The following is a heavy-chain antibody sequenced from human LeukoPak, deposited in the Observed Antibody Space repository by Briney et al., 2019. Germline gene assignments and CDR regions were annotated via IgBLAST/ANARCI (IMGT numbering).Heavy chain of an antibody. V-gene: IGHV1-18*01. CDR3: ARAGCGDYALEGSWFDL. J-gene: IGHJ5*02. Sequence: GASVKVSCKASGYTFTSYGISWVRQAPGQRLEWMGWISAYNGNTNYAQKLQGRVTMTTDTSTSTAYMELRSLRSDDTAVYYCARAGCGDYALEGSWFDLWGQGTLVTVSS. CDR2: ISAYNGNT. CDR1: GYTFTSYG. D-gene: IGHD4-17*01.